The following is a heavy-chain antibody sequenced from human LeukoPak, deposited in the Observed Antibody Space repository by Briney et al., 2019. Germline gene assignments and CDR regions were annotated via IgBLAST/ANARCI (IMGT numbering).Heavy chain of an antibody. V-gene: IGHV3-48*04. J-gene: IGHJ4*02. Sequence: PGGSLRLSCAASGFTFSSYSMNWVRQAPGKGLEWVSYISSSGNTIDYADSVKGRFTISRDNAKSSMYLEMNSLRAEDTAVYYCARGHWAAPDHWGQGTLVTVSP. CDR3: ARGHWAAPDH. CDR1: GFTFSSYS. CDR2: ISSSGNTI. D-gene: IGHD3-16*01.